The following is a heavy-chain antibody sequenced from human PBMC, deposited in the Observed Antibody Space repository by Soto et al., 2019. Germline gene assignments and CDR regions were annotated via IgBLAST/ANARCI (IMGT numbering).Heavy chain of an antibody. CDR2: ISYDGSNK. J-gene: IGHJ4*02. D-gene: IGHD3-22*01. CDR3: AREGRGSGSPFDY. V-gene: IGHV3-30-3*01. CDR1: GFTFSSYA. Sequence: GGSLRLSCAASGFTFSSYAMHWVRQAPGKGLEWVAVISYDGSNKYYADTVKGRFTISRDNSKNTLYLQMNSLRAEDTAVYYCAREGRGSGSPFDYWGQGTLVTVSS.